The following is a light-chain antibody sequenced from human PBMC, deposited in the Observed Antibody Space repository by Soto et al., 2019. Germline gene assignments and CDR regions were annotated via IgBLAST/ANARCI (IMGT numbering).Light chain of an antibody. CDR3: HQYSKWPQT. CDR1: QSISHW. CDR2: DAS. Sequence: QLTKTTDTLSASVGGSVTITCRASQSISHWLAWYQQKPGKAPKLLIYDASSLESGVPSRFSGSGSVTQFTLTISSLQSEDIGLYYCHQYSKWPQTFGPGTKVDI. J-gene: IGKJ1*01. V-gene: IGKV1-5*01.